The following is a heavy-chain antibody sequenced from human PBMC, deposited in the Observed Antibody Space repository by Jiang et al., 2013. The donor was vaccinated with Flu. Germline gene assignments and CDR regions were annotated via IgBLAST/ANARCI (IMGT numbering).Heavy chain of an antibody. D-gene: IGHD5-18*01. J-gene: IGHJ3*02. Sequence: SFSNYWIGWVRPDARERPGVDGGSSIPGDSDTRYSLSFQGQVTISADKSTTTAYLQWSSVRASDTAMYYCVRREGHSFGYGPGGTHDTFDMWGQGTMVTV. CDR2: SIPGDSDT. V-gene: IGHV5-51*01. CDR1: SFSNYW. CDR3: VRREGHSFGYGPGGTHDTFDM.